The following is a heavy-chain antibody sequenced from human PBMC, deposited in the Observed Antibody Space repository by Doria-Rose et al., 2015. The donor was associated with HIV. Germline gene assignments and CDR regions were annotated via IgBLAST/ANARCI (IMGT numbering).Heavy chain of an antibody. J-gene: IGHJ4*02. D-gene: IGHD4-4*01. Sequence: LGYIYYSGSTYYNPSLKSRVTISVDTSKNQFSLKLSSVTAADTAVYYCARGGIDYRSYYFDYWGQGTLVTVSS. CDR3: ARGGIDYRSYYFDY. V-gene: IGHV4-30-4*01. CDR2: IYYSGST.